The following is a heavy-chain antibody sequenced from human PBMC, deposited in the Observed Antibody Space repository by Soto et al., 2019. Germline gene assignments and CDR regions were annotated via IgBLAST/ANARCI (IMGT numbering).Heavy chain of an antibody. J-gene: IGHJ4*02. Sequence: SETLSLTCTVSGGSISSSSYYWGWIRQPPGKGLEWIGSIYYSGSTYYNPSLKSRVTISVDTSKNQFSLKLSSVTAADTAVYYCARPSKDSSGWADFDYWGKGTLVTVSS. CDR1: GGSISSSSYY. V-gene: IGHV4-39*01. D-gene: IGHD6-19*01. CDR3: ARPSKDSSGWADFDY. CDR2: IYYSGST.